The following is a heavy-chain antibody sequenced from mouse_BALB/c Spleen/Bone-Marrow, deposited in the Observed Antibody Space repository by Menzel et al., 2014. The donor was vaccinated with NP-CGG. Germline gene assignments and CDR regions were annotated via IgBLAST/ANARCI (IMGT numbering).Heavy chain of an antibody. CDR3: TRGLRAWFAY. V-gene: IGHV1S81*02. CDR2: INPSNGGT. D-gene: IGHD3-1*01. J-gene: IGHJ3*01. Sequence: QVQLKESGAELVKPGASAKLFCQASGYTFTSYYMYWVKQRPGQGLVWIWGINPSNGGTNINEKFKSKATLTVDKSSSTAYMQLSSLTSEDAAVYYCTRGLRAWFAYWGQGTLVTVSA. CDR1: GYTFTSYY.